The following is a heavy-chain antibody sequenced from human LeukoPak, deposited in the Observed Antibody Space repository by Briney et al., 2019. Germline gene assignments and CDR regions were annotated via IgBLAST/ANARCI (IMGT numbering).Heavy chain of an antibody. CDR2: IKPNSGVT. Sequence: ASVKVSCKASGYTFTSYGISWVRQAPGQGLEWMGWIKPNSGVTNYARNFQGRITMTRDTSISTAFMELSSLRSDDTAVYYCARPSYCGGGCYYYFDYWGQGTLVTVSS. CDR1: GYTFTSYG. D-gene: IGHD2-21*02. J-gene: IGHJ4*02. V-gene: IGHV1-2*02. CDR3: ARPSYCGGGCYYYFDY.